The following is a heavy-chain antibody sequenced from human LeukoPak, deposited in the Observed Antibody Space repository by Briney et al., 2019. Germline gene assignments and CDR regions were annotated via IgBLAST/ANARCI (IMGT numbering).Heavy chain of an antibody. Sequence: ASVKVSCKASGYTFTSYYMHWVRQAPGQGLEWMGIINPSGGSTSYAQKFQGRVTMTRDTSTSTVYMEPSSLRSEDTAVYYCASFPGSGSDVDIWGQGTMVTVSS. CDR1: GYTFTSYY. CDR2: INPSGGST. D-gene: IGHD3-10*01. V-gene: IGHV1-46*01. J-gene: IGHJ3*02. CDR3: ASFPGSGSDVDI.